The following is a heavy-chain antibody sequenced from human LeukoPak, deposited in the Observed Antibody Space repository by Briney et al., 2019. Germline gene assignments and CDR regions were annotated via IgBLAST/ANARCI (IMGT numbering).Heavy chain of an antibody. CDR2: LYYSGST. V-gene: IGHV4-59*08. D-gene: IGHD2-15*01. Sequence: SATLSLTCSVSGGSIIRYYWGWIRLTPGKGLEWIGDLYYSGSTHSNPSLKSRVTTSVETSTNTFSLRRSTVTAADTAVYYCAGGVALGYWGQGTLVTVSS. J-gene: IGHJ4*02. CDR1: GGSIIRYY. CDR3: AGGVALGY.